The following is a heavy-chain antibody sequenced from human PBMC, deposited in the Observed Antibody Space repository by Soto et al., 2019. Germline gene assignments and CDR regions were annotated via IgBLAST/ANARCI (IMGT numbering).Heavy chain of an antibody. J-gene: IGHJ6*02. CDR2: IYYSGST. CDR1: GGSVSSGSYY. Sequence: SETLSLTCTVSGGSVSSGSYYWSWIRQPPGKGLEWIGYIYYSGSTNYNPSLKSRVTISVDTSKNQFSLKLSSVIAADTAVYYCARPLYSYGPMDVWGQGTTVTVSS. V-gene: IGHV4-61*01. CDR3: ARPLYSYGPMDV. D-gene: IGHD5-18*01.